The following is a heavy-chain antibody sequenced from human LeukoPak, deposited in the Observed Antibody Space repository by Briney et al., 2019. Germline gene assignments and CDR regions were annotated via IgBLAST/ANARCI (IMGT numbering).Heavy chain of an antibody. CDR3: AKDRDDYVWGSYLGAFDI. D-gene: IGHD3-16*01. CDR2: ISSSGGST. CDR1: GFTHSSYD. V-gene: IGHV3-23*01. Sequence: GGSLRQSCVATGFTHSSYDMSWVRQAPGKGLEWVSLISSSGGSTYYAGSVKGRFTISSDNSKNTLYLQMNSLRAEDTAVFYCAKDRDDYVWGSYLGAFDIWGQGTMVTASS. J-gene: IGHJ3*02.